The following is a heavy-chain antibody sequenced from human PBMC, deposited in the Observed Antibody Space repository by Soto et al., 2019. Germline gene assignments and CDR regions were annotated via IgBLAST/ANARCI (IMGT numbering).Heavy chain of an antibody. CDR1: GYSFTSYW. Sequence: GEALKISCKGSGYSFTSYWIGWGRQMPGKGLEWMGIIYPGDSDTRYSPSFQGQVTISADKSISTAYLQWSSLKASDTAMYYCARRSYNWNYRRGFDPWGQGXLVTVYS. D-gene: IGHD1-7*01. CDR2: IYPGDSDT. CDR3: ARRSYNWNYRRGFDP. J-gene: IGHJ5*02. V-gene: IGHV5-51*01.